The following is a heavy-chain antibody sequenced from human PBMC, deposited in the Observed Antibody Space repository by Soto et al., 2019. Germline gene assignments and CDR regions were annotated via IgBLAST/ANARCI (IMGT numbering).Heavy chain of an antibody. V-gene: IGHV3-23*01. CDR2: ISKNGDET. D-gene: IGHD3-10*02. Sequence: EVQLLESGGALVQPGGSLRLSCAASGFTFSTYAMSWVRQAPGKGLEWVSVISKNGDETYYADSVKGRFTISRDSSNNLLYLRMSSLRVEDTAVYYCASYVGGPDFYLDSWGQGTLVTVSS. J-gene: IGHJ4*02. CDR1: GFTFSTYA. CDR3: ASYVGGPDFYLDS.